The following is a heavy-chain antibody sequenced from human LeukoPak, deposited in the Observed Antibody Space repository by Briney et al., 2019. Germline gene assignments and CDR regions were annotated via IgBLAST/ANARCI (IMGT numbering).Heavy chain of an antibody. CDR3: ARALRDFWSGYPSAGAFDI. CDR1: GGSISSYY. D-gene: IGHD3-3*01. V-gene: IGHV4-4*07. CDR2: IYTSGST. J-gene: IGHJ3*02. Sequence: SETLSLTCTVSGGSISSYYWSWIRQPAGKGLEWIGRIYTSGSTNYNPSLKSRVTMSVDTSKNQFSLKLSSVTAADTAVYYCARALRDFWSGYPSAGAFDIWGQGTMVTVSS.